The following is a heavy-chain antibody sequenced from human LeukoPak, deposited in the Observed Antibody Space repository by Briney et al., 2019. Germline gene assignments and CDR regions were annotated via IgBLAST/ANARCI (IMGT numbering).Heavy chain of an antibody. D-gene: IGHD3-10*01. CDR2: IYYSGNT. Sequence: SETLSLTCTVSGGSISSGGYYWSWIRQHPGKGLEWIGYIYYSGNTYYNPPLKSRVTISVDTSKNQFSLKLSSVTAADTAVYYCASFPLYYYGSGSHDYWGQGTLVTVSS. V-gene: IGHV4-31*03. CDR3: ASFPLYYYGSGSHDY. CDR1: GGSISSGGYY. J-gene: IGHJ4*02.